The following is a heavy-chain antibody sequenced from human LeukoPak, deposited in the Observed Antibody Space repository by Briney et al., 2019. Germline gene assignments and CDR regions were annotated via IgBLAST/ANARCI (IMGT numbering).Heavy chain of an antibody. Sequence: SETLSLTCTVSGGSISSHYWSWIRQPPGKGLEWIGYIYYSGSTNYNPSLKSRVTISVDTSKNQFSLKLSSVTAADTAMYYCARRAYSSGWYYFDYWGQGTLVTVSS. CDR3: ARRAYSSGWYYFDY. V-gene: IGHV4-59*11. CDR1: GGSISSHY. J-gene: IGHJ4*02. D-gene: IGHD6-19*01. CDR2: IYYSGST.